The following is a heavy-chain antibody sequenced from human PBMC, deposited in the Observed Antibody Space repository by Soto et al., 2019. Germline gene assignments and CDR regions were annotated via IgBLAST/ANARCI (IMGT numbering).Heavy chain of an antibody. V-gene: IGHV4-59*08. D-gene: IGHD4-17*01. CDR3: ARMTTVTLYYDFEL. CDR2: IYNSGTT. Sequence: QVQLQESGPGLVKPSGTLSLTCVVSGVSISGYHWGWIRQSPGKGLEWVGYIYNSGTTKYNASLAXXLXXSVDTSKNPFSMRLRSMTAADTAVYYCARMTTVTLYYDFELWGRGTPVIVSS. CDR1: GVSISGYH. J-gene: IGHJ2*01.